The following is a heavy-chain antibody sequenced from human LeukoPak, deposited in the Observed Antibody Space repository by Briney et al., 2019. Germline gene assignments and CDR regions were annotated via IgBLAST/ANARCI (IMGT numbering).Heavy chain of an antibody. CDR2: ISSSSSYI. CDR3: ARDFSEWNLRLFFDY. J-gene: IGHJ4*02. D-gene: IGHD3-3*01. V-gene: IGHV3-21*01. Sequence: PGGSLRLSCAASGLTFSRYSMNWVRQAPGKGLEWVSSISSSSSYIYYADSVKGRFTISRDNAKNSLYLQMNSLRAEDTAVYYCARDFSEWNLRLFFDYWGQGILVTVSS. CDR1: GLTFSRYS.